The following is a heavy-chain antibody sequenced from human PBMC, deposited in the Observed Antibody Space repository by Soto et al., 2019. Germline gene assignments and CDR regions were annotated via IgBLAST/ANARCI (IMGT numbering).Heavy chain of an antibody. CDR3: ARGNWNYYYGFDV. Sequence: GGSLRLSCAASEFTFDKYYMTWVRQAPGKGPEWVANIKPDGSEQYYVDSVKGRFTISRDNANNSLYLQMNSLRAEDTAVYFCARGNWNYYYGFDVWGQGTTVTV. CDR1: EFTFDKYY. J-gene: IGHJ6*02. CDR2: IKPDGSEQ. V-gene: IGHV3-7*01. D-gene: IGHD1-20*01.